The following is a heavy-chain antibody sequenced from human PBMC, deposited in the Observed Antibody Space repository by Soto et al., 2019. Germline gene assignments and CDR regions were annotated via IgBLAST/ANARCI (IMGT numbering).Heavy chain of an antibody. D-gene: IGHD6-25*01. Sequence: QVQLVESGGGVVQPGRSLRLSCAASGFTFSNYGMQWVRQAPGKGLAWVAVVSYDGNVKFSADSVKGRFTSSKDNSKKTMYLQMNSLRPEDTAIYYCATERTAKAAAEFDYWGQGTLVTVSS. V-gene: IGHV3-33*05. CDR2: VSYDGNVK. CDR3: ATERTAKAAAEFDY. J-gene: IGHJ4*02. CDR1: GFTFSNYG.